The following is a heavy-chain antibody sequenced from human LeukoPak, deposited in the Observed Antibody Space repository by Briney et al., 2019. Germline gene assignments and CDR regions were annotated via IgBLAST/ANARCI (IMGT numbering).Heavy chain of an antibody. CDR1: GFIFDDYA. CDR2: ISWNSGSI. Sequence: GGSLRLSCAASGFIFDDYAMHWVRQTPGKGLEWVSRISWNSGSIDYADSVKGRFTISRDTAKKSLYLEMNSLRPEDTALYYCAKDTSLGYCSSNSCHRGAFDIWGQGTMVTVSS. CDR3: AKDTSLGYCSSNSCHRGAFDI. V-gene: IGHV3-9*01. D-gene: IGHD2-2*01. J-gene: IGHJ3*02.